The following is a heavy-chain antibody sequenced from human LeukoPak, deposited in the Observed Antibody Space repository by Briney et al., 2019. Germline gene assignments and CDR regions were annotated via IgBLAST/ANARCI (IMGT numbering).Heavy chain of an antibody. CDR1: GFTFSDNY. D-gene: IGHD3-22*01. Sequence: GWSLRLSCAASGFTFSDNYMSWVRQAPGKGLEWVSSIYSDADTFYADSVKGRFIISRDSSKNTMYLQMKSLRAEDTAVYYCARGRDNRYYYESSGYRALDCWGQGTLVTVSS. CDR2: IYSDADT. J-gene: IGHJ4*02. CDR3: ARGRDNRYYYESSGYRALDC. V-gene: IGHV3-66*01.